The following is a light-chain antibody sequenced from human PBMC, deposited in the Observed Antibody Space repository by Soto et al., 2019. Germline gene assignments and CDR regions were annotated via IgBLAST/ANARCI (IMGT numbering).Light chain of an antibody. V-gene: IGKV3-20*01. CDR1: QSVSSSY. Sequence: EIVLTQSPGTQSLSPGERATLSCRASQSVSSSYLAWYQQKPGQAPRLLIYGASSRATGIPDRFSGSGSGTDFTLTISRLEPEDFAVYYCHQYGSSPLYTFGQGTKLEIK. CDR3: HQYGSSPLYT. J-gene: IGKJ2*01. CDR2: GAS.